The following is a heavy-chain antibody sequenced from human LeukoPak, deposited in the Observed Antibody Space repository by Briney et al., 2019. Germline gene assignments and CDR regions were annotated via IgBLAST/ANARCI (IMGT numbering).Heavy chain of an antibody. CDR3: ARGGIPDY. J-gene: IGHJ4*02. V-gene: IGHV4-61*02. D-gene: IGHD2-21*01. CDR1: GGSISRGSYH. CDR2: FYTSGTP. Sequence: PSETLSLTCTVSGGSISRGSYHWNWIRQPAGKGLEWIGRFYTSGTPNYNPSLKSRVTILVDTSRNQFSLKLSSVTAADTALYYCARGGIPDYWGQGIPVTVSS.